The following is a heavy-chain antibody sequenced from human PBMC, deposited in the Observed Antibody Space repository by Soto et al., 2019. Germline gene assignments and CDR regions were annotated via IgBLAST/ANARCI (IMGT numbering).Heavy chain of an antibody. CDR1: GLTFSPYS. V-gene: IGHV3-21*01. J-gene: IGHJ6*02. D-gene: IGHD3-22*01. CDR3: ARVVDYCDHYYYNGMDV. Sequence: ESGGGLVKPGESLRLSCAASGLTFSPYSMNWVREAAERGLDWVSYISCSSSYVYYADSVKGRFTISRDNAKNSLYLQMNILRAEETAGNYCARVVDYCDHYYYNGMDVWGQGTTVTVS. CDR2: ISCSSSYV.